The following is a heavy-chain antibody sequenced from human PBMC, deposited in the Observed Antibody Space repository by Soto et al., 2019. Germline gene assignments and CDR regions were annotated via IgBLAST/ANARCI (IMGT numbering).Heavy chain of an antibody. CDR1: GFRFSDHS. CDR2: ISSSSDNI. J-gene: IGHJ4*02. Sequence: TGGSLRLSCVASGFRFSDHSMTWVRQSPGKGLQWIAYISSSSDNIYYAESVRGRSTVSRDNAKNALFLEMNSLRDDDTATYYCARLPKGSLVTAWGQGTRVTVSS. CDR3: ARLPKGSLVTA. D-gene: IGHD2-21*02. V-gene: IGHV3-48*02.